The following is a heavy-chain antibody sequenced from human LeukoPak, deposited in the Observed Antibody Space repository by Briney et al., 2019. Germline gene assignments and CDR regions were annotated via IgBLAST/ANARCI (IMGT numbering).Heavy chain of an antibody. V-gene: IGHV3-23*01. Sequence: GGTLRLSCRASGVTFSNYGMNWVRQAPGRGLEWVLVVSGGGGSTTYADSVMGRFTNFRDNSKDTLYLQMNSLRAEDTAVYYCARGNYYDSSGYYSGSFDAFDIWGQGTMVTVSS. CDR3: ARGNYYDSSGYYSGSFDAFDI. CDR1: GVTFSNYG. CDR2: VSGGGGST. J-gene: IGHJ3*02. D-gene: IGHD3-22*01.